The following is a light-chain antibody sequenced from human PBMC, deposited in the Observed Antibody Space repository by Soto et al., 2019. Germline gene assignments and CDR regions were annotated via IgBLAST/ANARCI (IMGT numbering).Light chain of an antibody. J-gene: IGKJ5*01. CDR1: QSVSSY. V-gene: IGKV3-11*01. CDR3: QRRSNWPQIT. CDR2: DAS. Sequence: EIVLTQSPDTLSLSPGERATLSCRASQSVSSYLAWYQQKPGQAPRLLIYDASNRATGIPARFSGSGSGTDFTLTISSLEPEDFAVYYCQRRSNWPQITFGQGTRLEIK.